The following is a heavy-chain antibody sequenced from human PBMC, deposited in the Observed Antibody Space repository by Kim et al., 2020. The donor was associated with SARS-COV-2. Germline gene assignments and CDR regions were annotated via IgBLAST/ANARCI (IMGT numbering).Heavy chain of an antibody. CDR3: ARDSRMDYYYYYMDV. J-gene: IGHJ6*03. CDR2: IYYSGST. V-gene: IGHV4-59*01. Sequence: SETLSLTCTVSGGSISSYYWSWIRQPPGKGLEWIGYIYYSGSTNYNPSLKSRVTISVDTSKNQFSLKLSSVTAADTAVYYCARDSRMDYYYYYMDVWGKGTTVTVSS. CDR1: GGSISSYY.